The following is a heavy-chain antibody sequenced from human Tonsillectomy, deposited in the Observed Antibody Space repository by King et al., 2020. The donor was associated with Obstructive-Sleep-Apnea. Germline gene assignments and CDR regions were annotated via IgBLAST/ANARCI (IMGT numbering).Heavy chain of an antibody. J-gene: IGHJ3*02. D-gene: IGHD5-18*01. CDR3: ARDRLDTAMVGAFDI. CDR2: IYSGGST. V-gene: IGHV3-66*01. Sequence: VQLVESGGGLVQPGGSLRLSCAASGFTVSSNYMRWVRQAPGSGLELVSVIYSGGSTYYADSVKGRFTLSRDNSKNTLYLQMNSLRAEDTDVYYCARDRLDTAMVGAFDIWGQGTMVTVSS. CDR1: GFTVSSNY.